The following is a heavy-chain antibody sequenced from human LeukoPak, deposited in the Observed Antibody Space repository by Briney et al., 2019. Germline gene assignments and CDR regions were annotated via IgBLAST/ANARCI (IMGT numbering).Heavy chain of an antibody. CDR3: ARGDVYGSGSYYAFDI. D-gene: IGHD3-10*01. J-gene: IGHJ3*02. CDR2: ISSSSSYI. V-gene: IGHV3-21*01. Sequence: GGSLRLSCAASGFTFSSYSMNWVRQAPGKGLEWVSSISSSSSYIYYADSVKGRFTISRDNAKNSLYLQMNSLRAEDTAVYYCARGDVYGSGSYYAFDIWGQGTMVTVSS. CDR1: GFTFSSYS.